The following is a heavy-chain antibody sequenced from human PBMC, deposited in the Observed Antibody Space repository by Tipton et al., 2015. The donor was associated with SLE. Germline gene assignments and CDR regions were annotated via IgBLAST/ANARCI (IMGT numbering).Heavy chain of an antibody. CDR2: IYYGGGT. CDR1: GGSISSSSYY. J-gene: IGHJ5*02. V-gene: IGHV4-31*02. CDR3: ARSTDQNWFDP. Sequence: LRLSCTISGGSISSSSYYWGWIRQPPGKRLEWIGNIYYGGGTYYNPSLESRVTISLDTSKNQFSLKLNSVTAADTAVYYCARSTDQNWFDPWGQGTLVTVSS. D-gene: IGHD2-2*01.